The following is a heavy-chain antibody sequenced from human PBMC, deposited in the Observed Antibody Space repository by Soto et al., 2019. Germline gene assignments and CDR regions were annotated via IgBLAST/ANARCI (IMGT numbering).Heavy chain of an antibody. J-gene: IGHJ6*02. D-gene: IGHD4-4*01. CDR3: AGDSTVTNSNYYYDMDV. CDR2: IIPAFGAA. Sequence: SVKVSCKASGGTFSNSAVSWVRQAPGQGLEWMGGIIPAFGAANYAQKFQGRVTITADDSTSTAYMELSSLRSEDTAVYYCAGDSTVTNSNYYYDMDVWGQGTTLTVSS. CDR1: GGTFSNSA. V-gene: IGHV1-69*13.